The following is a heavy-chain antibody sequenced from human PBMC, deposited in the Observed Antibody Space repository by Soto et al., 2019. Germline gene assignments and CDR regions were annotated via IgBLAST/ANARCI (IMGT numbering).Heavy chain of an antibody. D-gene: IGHD2-15*01. J-gene: IGHJ6*02. CDR2: IAYDGSNA. Sequence: GGSLRLSCAASGFTFRNHAMHWVRQAPGKGLECLAVIAYDGSNAFCRDSVKGRFTVSRDNSKNTLYLHMDSLRSEDTGVYYCARGDREDILVVVGARPGEYGIDIWGQGTTVTVSS. CDR3: ARGDREDILVVVGARPGEYGIDI. V-gene: IGHV3-30-3*01. CDR1: GFTFRNHA.